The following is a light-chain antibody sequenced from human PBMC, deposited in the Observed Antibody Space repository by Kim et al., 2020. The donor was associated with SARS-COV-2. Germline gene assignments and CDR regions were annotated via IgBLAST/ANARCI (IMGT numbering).Light chain of an antibody. CDR1: NIGSKS. V-gene: IGLV3-21*04. Sequence: SYELTQPPSVSVAPGQTARITCGGNNIGSKSVHWYQQKPGQAPVLVIYYDNDRPSGIPERFSGSNSGNTATLTISGVEAGDEADYYCQVWDSSSDHCVFG. CDR3: QVWDSSSDHCV. CDR2: YDN. J-gene: IGLJ6*01.